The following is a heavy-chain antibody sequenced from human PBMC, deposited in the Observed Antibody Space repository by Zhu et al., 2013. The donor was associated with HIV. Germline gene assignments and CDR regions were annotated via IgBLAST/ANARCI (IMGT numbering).Heavy chain of an antibody. D-gene: IGHD2-15*01. Sequence: QVQLVQSGAEVRKPGASVKVSCKASGYSFSSYGITWVRQAPGQGLEWMGWISAYNGNTNSAQKLQGRVTMTTDTSTSTAYMELRSLRSDDTAVYYCARDREGYCNGGSCYSDYWGQGTLVTVSS. V-gene: IGHV1-18*01. CDR3: ARDREGYCNGGSCYSDY. J-gene: IGHJ4*02. CDR2: ISAYNGNT. CDR1: GYSFSSYG.